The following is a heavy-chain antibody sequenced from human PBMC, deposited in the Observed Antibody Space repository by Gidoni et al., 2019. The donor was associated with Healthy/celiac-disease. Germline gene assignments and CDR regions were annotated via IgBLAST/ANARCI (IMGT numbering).Heavy chain of an antibody. CDR2: ISGSGGST. D-gene: IGHD2-2*02. J-gene: IGHJ3*02. V-gene: IGHV3-23*01. Sequence: EVQLLESGGGLVQPGGSLRLSCAASGFTFSRYAMSWVRQAPGKGLEWVSAISGSGGSTYYADSVKGRFTISRDNSKNTLYLQMNSLRAEDTAVYYCAKDVTVVPAAVPDTFDIWGQGTMVTVSS. CDR1: GFTFSRYA. CDR3: AKDVTVVPAAVPDTFDI.